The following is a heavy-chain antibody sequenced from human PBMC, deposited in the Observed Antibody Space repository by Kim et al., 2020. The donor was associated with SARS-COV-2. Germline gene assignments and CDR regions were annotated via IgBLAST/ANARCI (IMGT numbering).Heavy chain of an antibody. J-gene: IGHJ5*02. CDR2: IIPIFGTA. Sequence: SVKVSCKASGGTFSSYAISWVRQAPGQGLEWMGGIIPIFGTANYAQKFQGRVTITADESTSTAYMELSSLRSEDTAVYYCASGTHFRKSNTMVRGTPWFDPWGQGTLVTVSS. D-gene: IGHD3-10*01. CDR3: ASGTHFRKSNTMVRGTPWFDP. CDR1: GGTFSSYA. V-gene: IGHV1-69*13.